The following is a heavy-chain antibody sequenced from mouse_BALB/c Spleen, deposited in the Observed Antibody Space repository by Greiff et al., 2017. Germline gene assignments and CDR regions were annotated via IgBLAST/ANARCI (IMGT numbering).Heavy chain of an antibody. CDR1: GFTFSDYY. V-gene: IGHV5-4*02. CDR3: AREAITTRAWFAY. Sequence: EVQRVESGGGLVKPGGSLTLSCAASGFTFSDYYMYWVRQTPEKRLEWVATISDGGSYTYYPDSVKGRFTISRDNAKNNLYLQMSSLKSEDTAMYYGAREAITTRAWFAYWGQGTLVTVSA. J-gene: IGHJ3*01. D-gene: IGHD2-4*01. CDR2: ISDGGSYT.